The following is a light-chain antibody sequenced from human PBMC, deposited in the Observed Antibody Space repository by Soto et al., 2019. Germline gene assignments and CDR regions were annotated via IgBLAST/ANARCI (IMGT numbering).Light chain of an antibody. Sequence: EIVLTQSPGTVSLSPGERATLSCRASQSVSSNYLAWYQQKPGQAPRLLIYGASSRATGIPDRFSGSGSGTDLTLTISRLEPEDFAVYYCQQYGGLPRTFGQGTKVEIK. CDR3: QQYGGLPRT. CDR2: GAS. V-gene: IGKV3-20*01. J-gene: IGKJ1*01. CDR1: QSVSSNY.